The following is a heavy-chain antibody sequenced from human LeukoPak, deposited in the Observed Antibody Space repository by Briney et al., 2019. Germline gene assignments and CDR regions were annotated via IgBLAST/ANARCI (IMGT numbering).Heavy chain of an antibody. CDR1: GFTVSSNY. D-gene: IGHD3-3*01. CDR3: ARDHPITYYDFWSGPIFDY. J-gene: IGHJ4*02. CDR2: IYSGGST. V-gene: IGHV3-66*01. Sequence: PGGSLRLSCAASGFTVSSNYMSWVRQAPGKGLEWVSVIYSGGSTYYADSVKGRFTISRDNSKNTLYLQMNSLRAEDTAVYYCARDHPITYYDFWSGPIFDYWGQGTLVTVSS.